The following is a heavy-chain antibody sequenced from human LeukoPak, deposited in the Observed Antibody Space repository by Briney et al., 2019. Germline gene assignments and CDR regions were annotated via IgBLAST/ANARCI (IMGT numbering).Heavy chain of an antibody. D-gene: IGHD2-15*01. CDR2: ISYDGSNK. Sequence: GGSLRLSCAASGFTFSNYGMHWVRQAPGKGLEWVAVISYDGSNKYDADSVKGRFTISRDNSKNTLYLQMNSLRAEDTAVYYCAKEKVVAATLDYWGQGTLVTVSS. V-gene: IGHV3-30*18. J-gene: IGHJ4*02. CDR1: GFTFSNYG. CDR3: AKEKVVAATLDY.